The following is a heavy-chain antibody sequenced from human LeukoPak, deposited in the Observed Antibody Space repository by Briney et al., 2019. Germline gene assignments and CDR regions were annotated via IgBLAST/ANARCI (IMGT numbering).Heavy chain of an antibody. CDR1: GFTFSSYG. V-gene: IGHV3-30*02. CDR2: IGYGGSNK. D-gene: IGHD1-7*01. J-gene: IGHJ4*02. Sequence: GGSLRLSCAASGFTFSSYGMHWVRQAPGKGLEWVAVIGYGGSNKYYADSVKGRFTISRDNSKNTLYLQMNSLRAEDMAVYYCAKESRRWATGTTPPDYWGQGTLVTVSS. CDR3: AKESRRWATGTTPPDY.